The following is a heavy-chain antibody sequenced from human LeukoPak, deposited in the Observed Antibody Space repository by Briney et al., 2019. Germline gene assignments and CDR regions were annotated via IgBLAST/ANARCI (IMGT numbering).Heavy chain of an antibody. V-gene: IGHV3-23*01. J-gene: IGHJ5*02. CDR1: GFTSSSYA. D-gene: IGHD3-10*01. CDR3: AKQPYQYVSGSPSWFDP. Sequence: GGSLRLFCAASGFTSSSYAMTWVRQAPGKGLDSVSGIGGSSGKIFYADSVKGRFTISRDNSKNTLYLQMNTLRAEDTAVYFCAKQPYQYVSGSPSWFDPWGQGTLVTVSS. CDR2: IGGSSGKI.